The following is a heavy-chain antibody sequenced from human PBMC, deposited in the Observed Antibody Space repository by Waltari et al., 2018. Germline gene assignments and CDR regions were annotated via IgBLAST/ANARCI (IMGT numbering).Heavy chain of an antibody. CDR2: IWYDGSNK. D-gene: IGHD3-3*01. CDR3: AKASDFWSGLVAFDI. CDR1: GFTFSSYG. J-gene: IGHJ3*02. V-gene: IGHV3-30*18. Sequence: QVQLVESGGGVVQPGRSLRLSCAASGFTFSSYGMHWVRQAPGKGLERVAVIWYDGSNKYYADSVKGRFTISRDNSKNTLYLQMNSLRAEDTAMYYCAKASDFWSGLVAFDIWGQGTMVTVSS.